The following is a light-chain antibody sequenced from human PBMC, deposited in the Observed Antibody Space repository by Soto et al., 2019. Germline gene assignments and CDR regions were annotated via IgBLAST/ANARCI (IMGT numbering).Light chain of an antibody. CDR1: QTVSSY. CDR3: QQYGTSPIT. J-gene: IGKJ5*01. CDR2: GAS. V-gene: IGKV3-20*01. Sequence: ENVLTQSPGTLSLSPGERATLSCRASQTVSSYLTWYQQRPGQAPRLLIYGASKRATGIPDRFSGSGSGTDFTLTISRLKPEHFALYYCQQYGTSPITFGQGTRLENK.